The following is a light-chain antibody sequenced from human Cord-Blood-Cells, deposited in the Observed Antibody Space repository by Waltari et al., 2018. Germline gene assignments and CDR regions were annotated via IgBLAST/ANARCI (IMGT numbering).Light chain of an antibody. V-gene: IGLV3-21*04. CDR3: QVWDSSSDHVV. J-gene: IGLJ2*01. CDR2: YDS. CDR1: NIGSKS. Sequence: SYVLTPPPSVSVAPGKTARITCGGSNIGSKSVHWYQHKPGQAPVLVIYYDSDRPSGIPERFSGSNSGNTATLTISRVEAGDEADYYCQVWDSSSDHVVFGGGTKLTVL.